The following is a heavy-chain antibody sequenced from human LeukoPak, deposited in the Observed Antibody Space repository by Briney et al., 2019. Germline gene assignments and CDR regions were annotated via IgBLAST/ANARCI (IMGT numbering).Heavy chain of an antibody. Sequence: PGGSLRLSCTASGFTFGDYTMSWFRQAPGKGLEWVGFIRSKAYGGTTVDAASVKGRFAISRDDSKSIAYLQMNSLKTEDTAVYYCIRGGANSPFDYWGQGTLVTVSS. V-gene: IGHV3-49*03. CDR1: GFTFGDYT. CDR2: IRSKAYGGTT. CDR3: IRGGANSPFDY. J-gene: IGHJ4*02. D-gene: IGHD1-1*01.